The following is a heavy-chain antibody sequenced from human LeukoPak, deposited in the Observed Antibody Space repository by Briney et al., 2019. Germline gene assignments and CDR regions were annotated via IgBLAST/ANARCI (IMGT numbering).Heavy chain of an antibody. CDR3: ARVANSGYDSMGSGFDP. J-gene: IGHJ5*02. D-gene: IGHD5-12*01. CDR1: GFTFSSYE. CDR2: ISSSGSTI. Sequence: GGFLRLSCAASGFTFSSYEMNWVRQAPGKGLEWVSYISSSGSTIYYADSVKGRFTISRDNAKNSLYLQMNSLRAEDTAVYYCARVANSGYDSMGSGFDPWGQGTLVTVSS. V-gene: IGHV3-48*03.